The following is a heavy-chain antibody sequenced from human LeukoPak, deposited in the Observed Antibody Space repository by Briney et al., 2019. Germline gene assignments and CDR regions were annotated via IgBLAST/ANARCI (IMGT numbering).Heavy chain of an antibody. CDR1: RFTFSSYA. J-gene: IGHJ4*02. Sequence: GGSLRLSCAASRFTFSSYAMHWVRQAPGKGLEYVSAISSNGGSTYYANSVKGRFTTSRDNYTNTLYLQMGSLRAEDMAVYYCARDQGSGWYPFDYWGQGTLVTVSS. CDR3: ARDQGSGWYPFDY. CDR2: ISSNGGST. V-gene: IGHV3-64*01. D-gene: IGHD6-19*01.